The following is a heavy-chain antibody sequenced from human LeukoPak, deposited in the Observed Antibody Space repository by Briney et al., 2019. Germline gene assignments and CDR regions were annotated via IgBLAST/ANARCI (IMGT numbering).Heavy chain of an antibody. V-gene: IGHV3-23*01. Sequence: GGSLRLSCAASGFTFNNYAMTWVRQAPGTGLQWVSTINGGDNGDNTYYADSVKGRFTVSRDNSKNTVYLQMNSLRVEDTAVYYCARDGIQLPDTLDYWGLGTLVTVSS. CDR1: GFTFNNYA. D-gene: IGHD1-1*01. CDR2: INGGDNGDNT. CDR3: ARDGIQLPDTLDY. J-gene: IGHJ4*02.